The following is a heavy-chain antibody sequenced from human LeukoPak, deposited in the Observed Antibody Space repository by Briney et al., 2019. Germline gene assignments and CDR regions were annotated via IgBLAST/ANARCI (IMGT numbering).Heavy chain of an antibody. Sequence: SETLFLTCTVSGGSISSSSYYWGWIRQPPGKGLEWIGSIYYSGSTYYNPSLKSRVTISVDTSKNQFSLKLSSVTAADTAVYYCARDRFDDSSGYYYHYYYYMDVWGKGTTVTVSS. CDR3: ARDRFDDSSGYYYHYYYYMDV. J-gene: IGHJ6*03. V-gene: IGHV4-39*07. CDR2: IYYSGST. CDR1: GGSISSSSYY. D-gene: IGHD3-22*01.